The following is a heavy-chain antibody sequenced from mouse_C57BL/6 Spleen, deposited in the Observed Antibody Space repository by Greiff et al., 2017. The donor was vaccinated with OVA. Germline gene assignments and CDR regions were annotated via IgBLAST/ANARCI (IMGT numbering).Heavy chain of an antibody. D-gene: IGHD1-1*01. Sequence: QVQLQQSGAELVRPGASVKLSCKASGYTFTDYYINWVKQRPGQGLEWIARIYPGSGNTYYNEKFKGKATLTAEKSSSTAYMQLSSLTSEDSAVYFCARASSSPAWFAYWGQGTLVTVSA. J-gene: IGHJ3*01. V-gene: IGHV1-76*01. CDR3: ARASSSPAWFAY. CDR1: GYTFTDYY. CDR2: IYPGSGNT.